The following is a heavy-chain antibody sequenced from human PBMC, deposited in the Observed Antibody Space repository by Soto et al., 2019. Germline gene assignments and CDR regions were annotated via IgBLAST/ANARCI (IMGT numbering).Heavy chain of an antibody. Sequence: QVQLVQSGAEVKKPGASVKVSCQASGYTFNDYYMHWVRQAPGQGPEWMGWIIPSSGDTNYAQKFQGRVTMTRAPSIDTAYMELSRLTFDDTAVYYCARRWASFDYWGQGTLVTVSS. CDR2: IIPSSGDT. J-gene: IGHJ4*02. CDR3: ARRWASFDY. V-gene: IGHV1-2*02. CDR1: GYTFNDYY. D-gene: IGHD3-16*01.